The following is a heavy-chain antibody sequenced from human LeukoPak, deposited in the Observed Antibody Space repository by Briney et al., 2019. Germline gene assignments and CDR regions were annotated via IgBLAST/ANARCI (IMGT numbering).Heavy chain of an antibody. Sequence: GRSLRLSCAASGFTFSDYYMSWIRQAPGKGLEWVSYISSSSSYTNYADSVKGRFTISRDNAKNSLYLQMNSLRAEDTAVYYCAKGGYGDYGMDYWGQGTLVTVSS. D-gene: IGHD4-17*01. CDR2: ISSSSSYT. J-gene: IGHJ4*02. CDR3: AKGGYGDYGMDY. V-gene: IGHV3-11*06. CDR1: GFTFSDYY.